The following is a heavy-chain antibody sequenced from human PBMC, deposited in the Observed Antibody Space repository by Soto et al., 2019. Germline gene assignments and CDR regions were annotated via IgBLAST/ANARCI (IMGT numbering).Heavy chain of an antibody. CDR2: IKRDGSET. Sequence: EVQLVESGGGLVQPGGSLRFSCAAPTFIFSTYWMTWVRQAPGKGLEWVANIKRDGSETHYADSVKGRFTISRDNAKNSLYLQMNSLRVEDTAVYYCVGDGNNWNDFDYWGQGTLVTVSS. V-gene: IGHV3-7*01. J-gene: IGHJ4*02. D-gene: IGHD1-20*01. CDR3: VGDGNNWNDFDY. CDR1: TFIFSTYW.